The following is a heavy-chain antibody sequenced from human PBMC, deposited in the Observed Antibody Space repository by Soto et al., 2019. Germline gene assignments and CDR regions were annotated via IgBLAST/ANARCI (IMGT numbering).Heavy chain of an antibody. CDR2: IYWDDDK. D-gene: IGHD1-1*01. CDR3: AHRAGLQGNWDGGYFDF. J-gene: IGHJ4*02. CDR1: GFSLTTGGVG. V-gene: IGHV2-5*02. Sequence: QITLKESGPARVKPTQPLTLTCTFSGFSLTTGGVGVGWIRQPPGKALEWLAFIYWDDDKRYNPSLKTRLTINKDTSNNQVVLTMTQLAPGDTASYYCAHRAGLQGNWDGGYFDFWGLGTLVTVSS.